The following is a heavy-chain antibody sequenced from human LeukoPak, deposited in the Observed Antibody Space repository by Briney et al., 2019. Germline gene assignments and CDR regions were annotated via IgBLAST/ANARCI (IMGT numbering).Heavy chain of an antibody. CDR2: ISDRSSTI. D-gene: IGHD2-2*01. CDR3: AARVPAARDKSAFDI. J-gene: IGHJ3*02. Sequence: GESLRLSCAASGFTFTEYSIIWVRQAPGKGLEWVSFISDISDRSSTIHYADSVKGRFTISRDNAERSVYLQMNSLRAEDTAVYYCAARVPAARDKSAFDIWGQGTMVTVSS. V-gene: IGHV3-48*04. CDR1: GFTFTEYS.